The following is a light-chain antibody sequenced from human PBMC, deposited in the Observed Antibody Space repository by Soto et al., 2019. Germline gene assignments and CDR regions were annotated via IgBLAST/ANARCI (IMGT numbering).Light chain of an antibody. V-gene: IGLV1-44*01. Sequence: QSVLTQPPSASGTPGQRVTISCSGSSSNIGSNTVNWYQQLPGTAPKLLIHSNNQRPSGVPDRFSGSKSGTSASLAISGLQSEDEADYYCAAWDDSLSGLVFGGGTKLTV. CDR1: SSNIGSNT. CDR2: SNN. J-gene: IGLJ2*01. CDR3: AAWDDSLSGLV.